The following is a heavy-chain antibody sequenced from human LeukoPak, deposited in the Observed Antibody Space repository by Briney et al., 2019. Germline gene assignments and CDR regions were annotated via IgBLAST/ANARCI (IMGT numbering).Heavy chain of an antibody. V-gene: IGHV3-30*18. CDR1: GFTFSSYG. J-gene: IGHJ6*02. D-gene: IGHD3-10*01. CDR3: AKDHVVGEWRGFYYYYCGMNV. Sequence: GGSLRLSCAASGFTFSSYGMHWVRQAPGKGLEWVAVISYDGSNKYYADSVKGRFTISRDNSKNTLYLQMNSLRAEDTAVCYCAKDHVVGEWRGFYYYYCGMNVWGQGTTVTVSS. CDR2: ISYDGSNK.